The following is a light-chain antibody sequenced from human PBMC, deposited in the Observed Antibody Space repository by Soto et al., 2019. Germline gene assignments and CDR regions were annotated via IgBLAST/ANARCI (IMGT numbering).Light chain of an antibody. V-gene: IGLV2-14*01. CDR1: SSDVGGYNH. J-gene: IGLJ1*01. CDR3: SSHTASTTRV. CDR2: EVT. Sequence: QSALTQPASVSGSPGQSITISCTGTSSDVGGYNHVSWYQHHPGKAHKRIIYEVTKRPSGVSNRFSGSKSGDTASLTISGLHAEDEADYYCSSHTASTTRVFGTGTKLTVL.